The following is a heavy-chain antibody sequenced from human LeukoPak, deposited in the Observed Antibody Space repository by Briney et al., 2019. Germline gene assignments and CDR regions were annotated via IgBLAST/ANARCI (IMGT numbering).Heavy chain of an antibody. CDR1: GFTFKRYG. V-gene: IGHV3-30*02. CDR3: AKDHQMATIT. D-gene: IGHD5-24*01. Sequence: PGGSLRLSCAASGFTFKRYGIHWVRQAPGKGLEWVAFIRYDGTDKYYADSVKGRFTISRDNSNNTLCLHMNSLRAEDTAMYYCAKDHQMATITWGQGTLVTVSS. J-gene: IGHJ4*02. CDR2: IRYDGTDK.